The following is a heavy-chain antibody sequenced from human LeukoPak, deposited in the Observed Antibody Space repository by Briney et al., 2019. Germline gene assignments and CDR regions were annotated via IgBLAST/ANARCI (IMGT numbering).Heavy chain of an antibody. CDR3: ARDFDMGITPGDDFDF. CDR2: IKEDGTYT. D-gene: IGHD3-9*01. J-gene: IGHJ4*02. CDR1: GFSFSKYW. V-gene: IGHV3-74*01. Sequence: GGSLSLSCAASGFSFSKYWMHWVRQTPGEGLVWVARIKEDGTYTSYADSVKGRFTISRDNARNTVFLQMNSLRAEDTAVYYCARDFDMGITPGDDFDFWGQGTLVTVSS.